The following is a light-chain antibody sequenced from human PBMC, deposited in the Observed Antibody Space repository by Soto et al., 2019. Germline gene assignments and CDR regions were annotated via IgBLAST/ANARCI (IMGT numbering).Light chain of an antibody. CDR2: EVS. CDR3: STYTTSITPVL. CDR1: SSDIGSYNY. J-gene: IGLJ2*01. Sequence: QSVLTQPASVSGSPGQSITISCTGTSSDIGSYNYVSWYQQHPGKAPKLMIYEVSNRPSGVSNRFSGSKSGNTASLTISGLQTEDEADYYCSTYTTSITPVLFGGGTQLTVL. V-gene: IGLV2-14*01.